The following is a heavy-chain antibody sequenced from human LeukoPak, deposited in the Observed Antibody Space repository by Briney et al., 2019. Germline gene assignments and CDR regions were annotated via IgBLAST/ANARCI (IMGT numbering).Heavy chain of an antibody. CDR3: ARCMVLSQGWCNWFDP. J-gene: IGHJ5*02. V-gene: IGHV3-23*01. CDR1: GFDLTTYA. D-gene: IGHD6-13*01. Sequence: PGGSLRLSCAASGFDLTTYAMTWVRQAPAKGLEWVSSIRIGVVGTYYADSVKGRFTISRDNSENTLHLQMNNLRVEDTARYFCARCMVLSQGWCNWFDPWGQGTLVTVSS. CDR2: IRIGVVGT.